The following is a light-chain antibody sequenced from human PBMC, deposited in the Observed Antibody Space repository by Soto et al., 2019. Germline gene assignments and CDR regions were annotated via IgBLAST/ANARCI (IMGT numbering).Light chain of an antibody. CDR2: GAS. Sequence: EIVLTQSPGTLSLSPGERATLSCRASQSVSSSFLAWYQQKPGQAPRLLIYGASSRATGIPDRFSGSGSGTDFTLTIIRLEPEDLAVYYCQHYDNSTRTFGQGTKVEIK. V-gene: IGKV3-20*01. CDR1: QSVSSSF. J-gene: IGKJ1*01. CDR3: QHYDNSTRT.